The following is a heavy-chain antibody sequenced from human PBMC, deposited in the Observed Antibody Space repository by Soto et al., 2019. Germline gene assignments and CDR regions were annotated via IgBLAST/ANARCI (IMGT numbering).Heavy chain of an antibody. D-gene: IGHD3-22*01. CDR3: ARDMWVILRRGARCLHP. Sequence: SETLSLTCAVYGGSFSGYYWSWIRQPPGKGLEWIGEINHSGSTNYNPSLKSRVTISVDTSKNQFSLKLSSVTAADTAVYYCARDMWVILRRGARCLHPWDKAIL. J-gene: IGHJ5*02. CDR2: INHSGST. V-gene: IGHV4-34*01. CDR1: GGSFSGYY.